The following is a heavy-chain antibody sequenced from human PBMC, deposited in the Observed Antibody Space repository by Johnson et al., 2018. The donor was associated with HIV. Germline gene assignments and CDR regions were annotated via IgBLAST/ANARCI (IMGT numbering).Heavy chain of an antibody. CDR1: GFTFSSYA. CDR3: ARDSIEMATKSEDAFDI. CDR2: ISYDGSNK. J-gene: IGHJ3*02. V-gene: IGHV3-30-3*01. D-gene: IGHD5-24*01. Sequence: QVQLVESGGGVVQPGRSLRLSCAASGFTFSSYAMHWVRQAPGKGLEWVAVISYDGSNKYYADSAKGRFTIFRDNSKNTLYLQMNSLRAEDTAVYYCARDSIEMATKSEDAFDIWGQGTMVTVSS.